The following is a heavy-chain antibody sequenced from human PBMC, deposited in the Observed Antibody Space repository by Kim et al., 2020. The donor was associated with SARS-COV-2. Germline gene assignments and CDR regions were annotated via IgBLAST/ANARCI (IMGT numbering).Heavy chain of an antibody. D-gene: IGHD6-19*01. Sequence: YYSKSLKNRLTISKDTSKNQVVLTMTNMDPVDTATYYCARGGYSSGHDYWGQGTLVTVSS. V-gene: IGHV2-70*01. CDR3: ARGGYSSGHDY. J-gene: IGHJ4*02.